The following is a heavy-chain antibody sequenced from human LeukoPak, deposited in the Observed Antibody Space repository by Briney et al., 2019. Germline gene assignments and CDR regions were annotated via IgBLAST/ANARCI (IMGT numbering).Heavy chain of an antibody. CDR3: AKTVDYNQPYYYYYMDV. D-gene: IGHD4-11*01. J-gene: IGHJ6*03. CDR1: GFTFSSYG. CDR2: IWYDGSNK. V-gene: IGHV3-33*06. Sequence: PGRSLRLSCAASGFTFSSYGMHWVRQAPGKRLEWVAVIWYDGSNKYYADSVKGRFTISRDNSKNTLYLQMNSLRAEDTAVYYCAKTVDYNQPYYYYYMDVWGKGTTVTVSS.